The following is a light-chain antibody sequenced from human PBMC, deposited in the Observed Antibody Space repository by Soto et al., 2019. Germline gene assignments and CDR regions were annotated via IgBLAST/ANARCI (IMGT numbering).Light chain of an antibody. CDR2: DVS. CDR1: GSDVGGFNF. J-gene: IGLJ1*01. Sequence: QSALTQPASVSGSPGQSITISCTGTGSDVGGFNFVSWYQQHPRKAPKLIIYDVSDRPSGVSNRFSGSKSGNTASLTISGLQTEDEAAYYCSSYTGTTTLGYVFGTGTKVTVL. V-gene: IGLV2-14*03. CDR3: SSYTGTTTLGYV.